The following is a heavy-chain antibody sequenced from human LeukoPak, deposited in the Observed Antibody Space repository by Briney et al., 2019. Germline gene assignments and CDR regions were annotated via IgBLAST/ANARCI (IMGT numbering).Heavy chain of an antibody. D-gene: IGHD3-22*01. Sequence: GGSLRLSCAASGFTFSTYWMTWVRQSPGKGLEWVANIKYDGSEKYYVDSVKGRFTISRGNAKNSLYLQMNSLRAEDTAVYYCARDYFDSSGFYYVYFDFWGQGTLVTVSS. CDR3: ARDYFDSSGFYYVYFDF. J-gene: IGHJ4*02. V-gene: IGHV3-7*01. CDR2: IKYDGSEK. CDR1: GFTFSTYW.